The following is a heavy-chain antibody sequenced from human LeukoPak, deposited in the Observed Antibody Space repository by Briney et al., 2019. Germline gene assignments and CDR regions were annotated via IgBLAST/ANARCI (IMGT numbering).Heavy chain of an antibody. CDR1: GGTFSSYA. Sequence: ASVKVSCKASGGTFSSYAISWVRQAPGQGLEWMGRIIPILGIANYAQKFQGRVTITADKSTSTAYMELSSLRSEVTAVYYCARDDPQYSSSPPRGMDVWGQGTTVTVSS. J-gene: IGHJ6*02. D-gene: IGHD6-13*01. V-gene: IGHV1-69*04. CDR3: ARDDPQYSSSPPRGMDV. CDR2: IIPILGIA.